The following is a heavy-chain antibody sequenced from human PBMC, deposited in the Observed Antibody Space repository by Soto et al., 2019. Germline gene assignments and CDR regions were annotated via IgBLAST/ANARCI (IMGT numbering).Heavy chain of an antibody. CDR1: GGSVSSGSYY. Sequence: QVQLQESGPGLVKPSETLSLTCTVSGGSVSSGSYYWSWIRQPPGKGLEWIGYIYYSGSTNYNPSLKSRVTISVDTSKNQFSLKLSSVTAADTAVYYCAREGYYDMWVCYFDYWGQGTLVTVSS. J-gene: IGHJ4*02. CDR3: AREGYYDMWVCYFDY. V-gene: IGHV4-61*01. D-gene: IGHD3-22*01. CDR2: IYYSGST.